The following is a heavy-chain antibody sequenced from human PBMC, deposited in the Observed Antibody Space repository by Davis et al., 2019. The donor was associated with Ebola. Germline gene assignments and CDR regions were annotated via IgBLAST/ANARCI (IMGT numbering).Heavy chain of an antibody. J-gene: IGHJ4*02. Sequence: MPSETLSLTCAVYGGSFSGYYWSWIRQPPGKGLERIGEINHSGSTNYNPSLKSRVTISVDTSKNQFSLKLSSVTAADTAVYYCARGPSLRGFDYWGQGTLVTVSS. V-gene: IGHV4-34*01. CDR1: GGSFSGYY. CDR2: INHSGST. D-gene: IGHD4-17*01. CDR3: ARGPSLRGFDY.